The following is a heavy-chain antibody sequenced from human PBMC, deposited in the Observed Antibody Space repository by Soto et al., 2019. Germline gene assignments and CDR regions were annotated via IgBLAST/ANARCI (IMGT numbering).Heavy chain of an antibody. V-gene: IGHV4-61*01. J-gene: IGHJ6*02. CDR1: GGSVSSGSYY. D-gene: IGHD1-26*01. CDR3: ARTYYDQPARSYYYGMDV. CDR2: IYYSGST. Sequence: SETLSLTCTVSGGSVSSGSYYWSWIRQPPGKGLEWIGYIYYSGSTNYNPSLKSRVTISVDTSKNQFSLKLSSVTAADTAVYYCARTYYDQPARSYYYGMDVWGQGTTVTVSS.